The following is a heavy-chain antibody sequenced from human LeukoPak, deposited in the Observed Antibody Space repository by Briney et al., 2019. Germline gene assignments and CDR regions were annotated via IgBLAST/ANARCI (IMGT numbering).Heavy chain of an antibody. CDR1: GYSFTNYW. CDR3: AASTNGSGSYVAFDS. D-gene: IGHD3-10*01. J-gene: IGHJ4*02. V-gene: IGHV5-51*01. Sequence: GESLKISCKGSGYSFTNYWIGWVRHMPGKGLEWMGIMYPGDSDTRYSPSFQGQITISADKSISTTYLQWSSLKASDAAIYYCAASTNGSGSYVAFDSWGQGTLVSVSS. CDR2: MYPGDSDT.